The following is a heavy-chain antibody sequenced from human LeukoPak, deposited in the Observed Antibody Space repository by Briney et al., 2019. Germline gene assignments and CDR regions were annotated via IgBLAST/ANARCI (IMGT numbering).Heavy chain of an antibody. Sequence: GGSLRLSCAASGFTVSSNYMSWVRQAPGKGLEWVSVIYSDGSTYHADSVKGRFTISRDNAKNTLYLQMNSLRAEDTAVYYCAREYAAGTLDYWGQGTLVTVSS. CDR1: GFTVSSNY. D-gene: IGHD6-13*01. J-gene: IGHJ4*02. CDR3: AREYAAGTLDY. CDR2: IYSDGST. V-gene: IGHV3-53*01.